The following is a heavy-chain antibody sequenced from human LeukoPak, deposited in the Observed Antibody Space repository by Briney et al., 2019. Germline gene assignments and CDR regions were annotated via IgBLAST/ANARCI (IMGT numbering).Heavy chain of an antibody. J-gene: IGHJ4*02. Sequence: PGGSLRLSCAASGFTFSSYAMSWVRQAPGKGLEWVSAISGSGGSTYYADSVKGRFTISRDNAKNSLYLQMNSLRAEDTALYYCAKASDYGLDYWGQGTLVTVSS. CDR3: AKASDYGLDY. CDR2: ISGSGGST. CDR1: GFTFSSYA. D-gene: IGHD4-17*01. V-gene: IGHV3-23*01.